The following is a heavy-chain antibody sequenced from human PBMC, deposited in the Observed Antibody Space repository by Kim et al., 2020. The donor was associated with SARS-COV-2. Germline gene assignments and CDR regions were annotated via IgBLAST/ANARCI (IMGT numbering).Heavy chain of an antibody. CDR3: AREMPSITGFDY. D-gene: IGHD3-16*01. V-gene: IGHV3-11*01. CDR2: INGSGSTI. Sequence: GGSLRLSCAASGFTFSDYYMTWIRQALGKGLEWVSYINGSGSTIYYADSVKGRFTISRDNAKNSLYLQMNSLRAEDTAVYYCAREMPSITGFDYWGQGNLVTVSS. CDR1: GFTFSDYY. J-gene: IGHJ4*02.